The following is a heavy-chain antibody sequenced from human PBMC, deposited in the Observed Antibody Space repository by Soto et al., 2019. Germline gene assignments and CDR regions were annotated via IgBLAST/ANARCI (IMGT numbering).Heavy chain of an antibody. CDR2: INAGNGNT. Sequence: ASVKVSCKASGYTFTSYAMHWVRQAPGQRLEWMGWINAGNGNTKYSQKFQGRVTITRDTSASTAYMELSSLRSGDTAVYYCARFHDYGNYVTWFDPWGQGTLVTVSS. CDR3: ARFHDYGNYVTWFDP. V-gene: IGHV1-3*01. CDR1: GYTFTSYA. D-gene: IGHD4-4*01. J-gene: IGHJ5*02.